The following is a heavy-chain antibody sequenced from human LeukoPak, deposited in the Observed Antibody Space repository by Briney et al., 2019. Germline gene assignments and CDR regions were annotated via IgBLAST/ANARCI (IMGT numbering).Heavy chain of an antibody. Sequence: ASVTVSCKASGYTFTGYYMHWVRQAPGQGLEWMGWINPNSGGTDYAQKFQGRVTMTRDTSISTAYMEVTRLRSDDTAVYYCARDGGIHDFWSGYYIGYWFDLWGQGTLVTVSS. CDR1: GYTFTGYY. V-gene: IGHV1-2*02. CDR3: ARDGGIHDFWSGYYIGYWFDL. J-gene: IGHJ5*02. D-gene: IGHD3-3*01. CDR2: INPNSGGT.